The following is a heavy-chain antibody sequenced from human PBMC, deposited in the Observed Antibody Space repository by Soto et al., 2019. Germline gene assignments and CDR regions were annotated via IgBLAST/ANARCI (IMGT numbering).Heavy chain of an antibody. CDR3: ARDLISNYHYYGMDV. Sequence: SVKVSCKASADTFSSSAFSWVRQAPGQGLERMGGIIPFFHAANYAQRFQGRVTITADESTSTVYMELSSPRSEDTALYYCARDLISNYHYYGMDVWGQGTTVTVSS. J-gene: IGHJ6*02. CDR1: ADTFSSSA. CDR2: IIPFFHAA. V-gene: IGHV1-69*13.